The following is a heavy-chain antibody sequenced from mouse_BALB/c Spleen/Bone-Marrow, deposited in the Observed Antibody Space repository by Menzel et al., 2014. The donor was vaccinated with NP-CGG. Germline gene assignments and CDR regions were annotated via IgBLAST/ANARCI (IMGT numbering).Heavy chain of an antibody. D-gene: IGHD2-14*01. V-gene: IGHV1-7*01. CDR3: ALYYRYDYFDY. CDR2: INPSTTYS. CDR1: GYTSTSYW. J-gene: IGHJ2*01. Sequence: QVQLKQSGAELAKPGASVKMSCKASGYTSTSYWMHWVKQRPGQGLEWIGYINPSTTYSAYNQKFKDKATLTADKSSSAAYMQLSSLTSEDSAVYYCALYYRYDYFDYWGQGTTLTVSS.